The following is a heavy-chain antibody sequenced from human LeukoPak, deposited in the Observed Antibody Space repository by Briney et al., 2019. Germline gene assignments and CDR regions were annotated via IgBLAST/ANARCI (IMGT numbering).Heavy chain of an antibody. CDR1: GGSIRSSNW. CDR2: IYHSGST. D-gene: IGHD6-13*01. Sequence: PSETLSLTCAVSGGSIRSSNWWSWVRQPPGKGLEWIGEIYHSGSTNYNPSLKSRVTISVDKSKNQFSLKLSSVTAADTAVYYCARDPRAIIAAAVSGIDLWGRGTLVTVSS. CDR3: ARDPRAIIAAAVSGIDL. J-gene: IGHJ2*01. V-gene: IGHV4-4*02.